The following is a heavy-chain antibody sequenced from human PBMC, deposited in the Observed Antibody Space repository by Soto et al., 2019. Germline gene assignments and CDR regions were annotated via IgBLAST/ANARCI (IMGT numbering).Heavy chain of an antibody. Sequence: EVQLVESGGGLVRPGGSLRLSCAASGFTFGSYSRNWVRQAQGKGLEWVSNISSSRAYVYYADSLKGRFTVSRDNAKNALYLQMNSLRAEDTAVYYCARKTVYYDSRASDNGLADAFDIWGQGTMVTVSS. D-gene: IGHD3-22*01. CDR1: GFTFGSYS. V-gene: IGHV3-21*01. J-gene: IGHJ3*02. CDR3: ARKTVYYDSRASDNGLADAFDI. CDR2: ISSSRAYV.